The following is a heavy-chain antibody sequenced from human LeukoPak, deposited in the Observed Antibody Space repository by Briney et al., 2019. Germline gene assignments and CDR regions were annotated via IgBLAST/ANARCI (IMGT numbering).Heavy chain of an antibody. V-gene: IGHV4-34*01. CDR2: INXSGXT. D-gene: IGHD3-22*01. Sequence: XQPXGXGXEWXGXINXSGXTNYNPSLKSRVTISVDTSKNQFSLKLSSVTAADTAVYYCARGPLTYYYDSSGYWKFAFDYWGQGTLVTVSS. CDR3: ARGPLTYYYDSSGYWKFAFDY. J-gene: IGHJ4*02.